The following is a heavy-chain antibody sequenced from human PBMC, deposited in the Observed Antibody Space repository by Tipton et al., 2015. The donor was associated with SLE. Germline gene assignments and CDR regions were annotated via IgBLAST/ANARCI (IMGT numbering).Heavy chain of an antibody. CDR2: IYSAGSST. CDR1: GFTFSAYH. CDR3: AKDTGRGFFVY. Sequence: SLRLSCAASGFTFSAYHMRWVRQAPGKGLEWVSVIYSAGSSTYYADSVKGRFIISRDNAKKTVYLEMNSLQAEDTALYYSAKDTGRGFFVYRGQGALVTVSS. J-gene: IGHJ4*02. D-gene: IGHD3-10*01. V-gene: IGHV3-23*03.